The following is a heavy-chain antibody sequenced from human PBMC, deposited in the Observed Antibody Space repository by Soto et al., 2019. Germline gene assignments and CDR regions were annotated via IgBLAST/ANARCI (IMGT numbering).Heavy chain of an antibody. V-gene: IGHV3-30-3*01. CDR2: ISYDGSNK. CDR3: ARDRAASGSCSDY. J-gene: IGHJ4*02. CDR1: GFTVSSYA. Sequence: QVQLVESGGGVVQPGRSLRLSCAASGFTVSSYAMHWVRQAPGQGLEWVAVISYDGSNKYYADSVKGRFTISRDNAKNTLYLQMKSVRAEDMAVYYFARDRAASGSCSDYWGQGTLVTVSS. D-gene: IGHD1-26*01.